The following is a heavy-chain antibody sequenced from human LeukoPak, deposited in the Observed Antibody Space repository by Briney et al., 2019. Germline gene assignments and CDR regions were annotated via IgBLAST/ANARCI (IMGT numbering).Heavy chain of an antibody. J-gene: IGHJ4*02. V-gene: IGHV4-59*01. CDR3: ARGHSSGWYGLDY. CDR2: IYYSGST. D-gene: IGHD6-19*01. Sequence: SETLSLTCTVSGGSISSYYWSWIRQPPGKGLEWIGYIYYSGSTNYNPSLKSRVTISVDTSKDQFFLKLSSVTAADTAVYYCARGHSSGWYGLDYWGQGTLVTVSS. CDR1: GGSISSYY.